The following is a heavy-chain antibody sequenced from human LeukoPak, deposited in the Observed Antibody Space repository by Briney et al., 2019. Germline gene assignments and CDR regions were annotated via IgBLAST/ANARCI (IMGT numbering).Heavy chain of an antibody. CDR2: IKQDGSEK. Sequence: GGSLRLSCAASGFTFSSYWMSWVRQAPGKGLEWVANIKQDGSEKYYVDSVKGRFTISRDNAKNSLYLQMNSLRAEDTAVYYCATHDYDFWSGLDYWGQGTLVTVSS. J-gene: IGHJ4*02. V-gene: IGHV3-7*01. D-gene: IGHD3-3*01. CDR3: ATHDYDFWSGLDY. CDR1: GFTFSSYW.